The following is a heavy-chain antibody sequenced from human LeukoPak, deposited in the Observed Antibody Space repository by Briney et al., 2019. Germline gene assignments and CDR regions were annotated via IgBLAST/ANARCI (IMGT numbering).Heavy chain of an antibody. D-gene: IGHD3-3*01. V-gene: IGHV3-30*02. CDR2: IRDDGSNK. J-gene: IGHJ4*02. CDR1: GFTFSSYD. CDR3: AKDHRGTIFGVVTEGLRSGQVY. Sequence: GGSLRLSCAASGFTFSSYDMHWVRQAPGKGLEWEAFIRDDGSNKYYADSVKGRFTVSRDNSKNTLYLQMNSLRAEDTAVYYRAKDHRGTIFGVVTEGLRSGQVYWGQGTLVTVSS.